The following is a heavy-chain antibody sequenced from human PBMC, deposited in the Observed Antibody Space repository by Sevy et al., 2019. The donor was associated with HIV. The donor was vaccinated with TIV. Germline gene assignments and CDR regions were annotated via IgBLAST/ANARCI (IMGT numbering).Heavy chain of an antibody. V-gene: IGHV1-18*01. CDR1: GYTFTSYK. CDR2: ISAFNGYT. J-gene: IGHJ4*02. Sequence: ASVKVSCRASGYTFTSYKITWVRQAPGQGLECMGWISAFNGYTNYAQKFQGRVTITTDKSTSTAYMELRSLRSDDTAVYYCARAYGRGGRCYSLAYWGQGTLVTVSS. D-gene: IGHD2-15*01. CDR3: ARAYGRGGRCYSLAY.